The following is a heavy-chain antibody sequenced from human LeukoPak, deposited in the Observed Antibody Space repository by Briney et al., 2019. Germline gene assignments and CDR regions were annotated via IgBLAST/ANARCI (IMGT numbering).Heavy chain of an antibody. J-gene: IGHJ3*02. CDR3: ARDAGYSYGYDAFDI. CDR2: IKQDGSEK. CDR1: GFTFSSYW. D-gene: IGHD5-18*01. Sequence: PGGSLRLSCAASGFTFSSYWMCWVRQAPGKGLEWVANIKQDGSEKYYVDSVKGRFTISRDNAKNSLYLQMNSLRAEDTAVYYCARDAGYSYGYDAFDIWGQGTMVTVSS. V-gene: IGHV3-7*01.